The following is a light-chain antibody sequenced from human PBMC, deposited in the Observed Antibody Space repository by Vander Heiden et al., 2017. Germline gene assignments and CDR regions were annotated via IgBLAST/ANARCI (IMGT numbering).Light chain of an antibody. CDR1: SSNIGSNT. V-gene: IGLV1-44*01. CDR2: SNN. Sequence: QSVLTQPPSASGTPGQRVTISWSGSSSNIGSNTVNWYQQLTGTAPKLLIDSNNQRPSGVPDRFSGSKSGTSASLAISGLQSEDEADYYCAAWDDSLNGPHVVFGGGTKLTVL. J-gene: IGLJ2*01. CDR3: AAWDDSLNGPHVV.